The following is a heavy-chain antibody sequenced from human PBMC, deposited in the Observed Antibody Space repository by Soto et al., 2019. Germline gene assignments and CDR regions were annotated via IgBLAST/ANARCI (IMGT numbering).Heavy chain of an antibody. D-gene: IGHD6-19*01. J-gene: IGHJ6*03. CDR2: INHSGST. Sequence: PSETLSLTCAVYGGPFSGYYWSWIRQPPGKGLEWIGEINHSGSTNYNPSLKSRVTISVDTSKNQFSLKLSSVTAADTAVYYCARQRIAVAGMGYYYMDVWGKGTKVTVSS. V-gene: IGHV4-34*01. CDR3: ARQRIAVAGMGYYYMDV. CDR1: GGPFSGYY.